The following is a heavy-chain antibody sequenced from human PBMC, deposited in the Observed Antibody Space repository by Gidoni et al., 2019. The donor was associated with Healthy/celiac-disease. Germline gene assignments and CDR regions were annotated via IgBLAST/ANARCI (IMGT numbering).Heavy chain of an antibody. J-gene: IGHJ4*02. V-gene: IGHV1-2*02. D-gene: IGHD6-13*01. Sequence: QVQLVQSGSEVKKPGASVKVSCKASGYTFTGYYMHWVRLAPGQGLEWMGWINPNSGGTNYAQKLQGRVTMTRDTSISTADMELSRLRSDDTAVYYCARTHSSSWYISYYWGQRTLVTVSS. CDR2: INPNSGGT. CDR1: GYTFTGYY. CDR3: ARTHSSSWYISYY.